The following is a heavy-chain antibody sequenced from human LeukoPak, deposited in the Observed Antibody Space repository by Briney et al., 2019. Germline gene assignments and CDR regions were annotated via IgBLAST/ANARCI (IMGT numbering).Heavy chain of an antibody. CDR1: GFTFSSYA. J-gene: IGHJ4*02. CDR3: AKVDTAMVTRGPFDY. CDR2: ISGSGGST. Sequence: AGGSLRLSCAASGFTFSSYAVSWVRQAPGKGLEWVSAISGSGGSTYYADSVKGRFTISRDNSKNTLYLQMNSLRAEDTAVYYCAKVDTAMVTRGPFDYWGQGTLVTVSS. V-gene: IGHV3-23*01. D-gene: IGHD5-18*01.